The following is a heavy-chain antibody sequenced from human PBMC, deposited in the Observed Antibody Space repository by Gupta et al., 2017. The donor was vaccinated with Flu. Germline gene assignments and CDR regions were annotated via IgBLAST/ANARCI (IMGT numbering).Heavy chain of an antibody. J-gene: IGHJ4*02. CDR3: AREPEGTATGFDY. D-gene: IGHD2-21*02. CDR2: INPNSGGT. CDR1: GYTFTGYY. Sequence: QVQLVQSGAEVKKPGASVKVSCKASGYTFTGYYMHWVRQAPGQGLAWMGWINPNSGGTNYAQKFQGWVTMTRDTSISTAYMELSRLRSDDTAVYYCAREPEGTATGFDYWGQGTLVTVSS. V-gene: IGHV1-2*04.